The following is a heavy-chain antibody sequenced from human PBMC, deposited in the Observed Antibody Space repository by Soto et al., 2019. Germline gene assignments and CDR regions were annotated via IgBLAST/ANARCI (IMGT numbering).Heavy chain of an antibody. Sequence: SGPTLVNPTQTLTLTCTCSGFSLSTSGMCVSWIRQPPGKALEWLARIDWDDDKYYSTSLKTRLTISKDTSKNQVVLTMTNMEPVDTATYYCARSPTYYDILTGYSRGDYFDYWGQGTLVTVSS. CDR2: IDWDDDK. D-gene: IGHD3-9*01. CDR3: ARSPTYYDILTGYSRGDYFDY. J-gene: IGHJ4*02. CDR1: GFSLSTSGMC. V-gene: IGHV2-70*11.